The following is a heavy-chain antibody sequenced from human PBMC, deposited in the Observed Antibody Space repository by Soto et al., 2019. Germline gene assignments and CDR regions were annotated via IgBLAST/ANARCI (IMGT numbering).Heavy chain of an antibody. Sequence: GGSLRLSCAASGFTFSSYGMHWVRQAPGKGLEWVAVIWYDGSKKYYADSVKGRFTISRDNSKNTLYLQMNSLRAEDTAVYYCARDIAAAGPALNYYYGMDVWGQGTTVTVSS. J-gene: IGHJ6*02. CDR1: GFTFSSYG. CDR3: ARDIAAAGPALNYYYGMDV. CDR2: IWYDGSKK. V-gene: IGHV3-33*01. D-gene: IGHD6-13*01.